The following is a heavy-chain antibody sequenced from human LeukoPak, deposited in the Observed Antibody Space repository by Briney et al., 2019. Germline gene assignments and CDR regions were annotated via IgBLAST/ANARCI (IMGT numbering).Heavy chain of an antibody. V-gene: IGHV5-51*01. D-gene: IGHD4-17*01. CDR1: GYSFTSYW. CDR2: IYPGDSDT. J-gene: IGHJ6*02. Sequence: GESLKISCKGSGYSFTSYWIGWVRQMPGKGLGWMGIIYPGDSDTRYSPSFQGQVTISADKSISTAYLQWSSLKASDTAMYYCARAYGDYAKYYYYGMDVWGQGTTVTVSS. CDR3: ARAYGDYAKYYYYGMDV.